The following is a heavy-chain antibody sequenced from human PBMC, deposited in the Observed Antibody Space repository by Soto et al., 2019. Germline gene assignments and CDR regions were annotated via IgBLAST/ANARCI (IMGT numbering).Heavy chain of an antibody. CDR3: AHRSRSDFWRGTFDH. J-gene: IGHJ4*02. V-gene: IGHV2-5*02. CDR1: GFSLSTDGAG. Sequence: QITLKESGPTLVKPTQTLTLTCTFSGFSLSTDGAGVGWIRQPPGKALEWLALIYWDDDKRYSPSLRTRIFITKDTSKNQVVLTVTNVDPVDTATYYCAHRSRSDFWRGTFDHWGQGTLVTVSS. CDR2: IYWDDDK. D-gene: IGHD3-3*01.